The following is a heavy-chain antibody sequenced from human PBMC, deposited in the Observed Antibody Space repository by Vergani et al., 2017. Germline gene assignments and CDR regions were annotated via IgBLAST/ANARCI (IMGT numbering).Heavy chain of an antibody. Sequence: QVQLVESGGGVVQPGRSLRLSCAASGFTFSSYAMHWVRQAPGKGLEWVAVISYDGSNKYYADSVKGRFTISRDNSKNTLYLQMNSLRAEDTAVYYCATVPSYYGMDVWGQGTTVTVSS. D-gene: IGHD1-1*01. CDR2: ISYDGSNK. J-gene: IGHJ6*02. CDR3: ATVPSYYGMDV. V-gene: IGHV3-30-3*01. CDR1: GFTFSSYA.